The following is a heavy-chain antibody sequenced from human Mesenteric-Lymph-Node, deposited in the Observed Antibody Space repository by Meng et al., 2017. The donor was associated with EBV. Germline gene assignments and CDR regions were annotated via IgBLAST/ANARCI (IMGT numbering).Heavy chain of an antibody. J-gene: IGHJ4*02. D-gene: IGHD4-23*01. Sequence: QMQLQESGPCLVKPWETLSLPCAVSGGSISSSHWWSWVRQPPGKVLEWIGEINQSGSTNFNPSLRSRVTMSIDASKNQFSLKLRSVTAADTAVYYCARGGGVLTPLDYWGQGGLVTGSS. V-gene: IGHV4-4*02. CDR2: INQSGST. CDR3: ARGGGVLTPLDY. CDR1: GGSISSSHW.